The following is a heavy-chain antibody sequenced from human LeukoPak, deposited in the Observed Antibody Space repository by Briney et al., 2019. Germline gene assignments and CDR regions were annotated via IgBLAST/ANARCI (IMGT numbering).Heavy chain of an antibody. CDR3: ARDSSRGLDWFDP. D-gene: IGHD3-10*01. J-gene: IGHJ5*02. Sequence: GGSLRLSCAASGFTFSSYWMSWVRQAPGKGLEWVANIKQDGSEKYYVDSVKGRFTISRDNAKNSLYLQMNSLRVEDTAVYYCARDSSRGLDWFDPWGQGTLVTVSS. V-gene: IGHV3-7*01. CDR2: IKQDGSEK. CDR1: GFTFSSYW.